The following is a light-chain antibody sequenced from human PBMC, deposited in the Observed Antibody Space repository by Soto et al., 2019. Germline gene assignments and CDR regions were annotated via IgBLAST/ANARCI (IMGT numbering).Light chain of an antibody. CDR1: SGDVAIYDL. V-gene: IGLV2-23*02. CDR2: EVT. CDR3: SSYAGTVTLV. J-gene: IGLJ3*02. Sequence: QSALTQPASVSGSPGQSITISCTGTSGDVAIYDLVSWYQQYPGKAPQPIIYEVTKRPSGVSNRFSGSKSGNTASLTISGLQAEDEGDYYCSSYAGTVTLVFGGGTKLTVL.